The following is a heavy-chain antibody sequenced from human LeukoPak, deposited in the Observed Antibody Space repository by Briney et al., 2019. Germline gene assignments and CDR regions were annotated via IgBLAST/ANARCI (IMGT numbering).Heavy chain of an antibody. J-gene: IGHJ5*02. CDR2: IIPSLGTA. V-gene: IGHV1-69*06. Sequence: ASVKVSCKASGGTFSSYAISWVRQAPGQGLEWMGGIIPSLGTANYAQKFKGRVTITADKSTSTAYMELSSLRSEDTAVYYCAREPDYGDYRSWFDPWGQGTLVTVSS. CDR1: GGTFSSYA. CDR3: AREPDYGDYRSWFDP. D-gene: IGHD4-17*01.